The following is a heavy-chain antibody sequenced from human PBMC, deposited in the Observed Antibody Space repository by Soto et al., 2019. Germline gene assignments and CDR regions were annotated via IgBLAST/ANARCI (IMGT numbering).Heavy chain of an antibody. CDR2: ISGSGGST. D-gene: IGHD2-21*02. J-gene: IGHJ4*02. V-gene: IGHV3-23*01. CDR1: GFIFSSYD. CDR3: AKVNCGRDCSFEN. Sequence: EVQLLESGGDLVQPGESLRLSCAASGFIFSSYDMTWVRQAPGKGLEWVSDISGSGGSTHYADSVKGRFTISRDNSKNTLYLQMNNLRAEDTAAYYCAKVNCGRDCSFENWGQGTLVTVSS.